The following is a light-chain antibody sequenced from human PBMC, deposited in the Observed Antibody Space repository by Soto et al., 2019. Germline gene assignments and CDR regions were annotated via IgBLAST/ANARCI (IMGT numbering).Light chain of an antibody. Sequence: IQMTQSPSSLSASVGDRVTITCRASQNINSFLNWYQQKPGKAPNLLIYATSSLQSGVPPRFSGSGSGSHFTLTFSSLEPEDLATYYCHQSSSLPWTFGQGTKLEI. CDR1: QNINSF. J-gene: IGKJ1*01. CDR3: HQSSSLPWT. V-gene: IGKV1-39*01. CDR2: ATS.